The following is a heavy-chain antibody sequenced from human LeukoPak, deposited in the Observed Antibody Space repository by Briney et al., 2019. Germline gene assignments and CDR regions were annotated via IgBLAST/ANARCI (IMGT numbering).Heavy chain of an antibody. Sequence: GGSLRLSCAASGFTVSSNYMSWVRQAPGKGLVWVSRINRDGRSTTYADSVKGRFTISRDNAKNTLYLQMNSLRAEDTAVYYCARHPYDILTGPSFDYWGQGTLVTVSS. CDR3: ARHPYDILTGPSFDY. V-gene: IGHV3-74*01. D-gene: IGHD3-9*01. J-gene: IGHJ4*02. CDR1: GFTVSSNY. CDR2: INRDGRST.